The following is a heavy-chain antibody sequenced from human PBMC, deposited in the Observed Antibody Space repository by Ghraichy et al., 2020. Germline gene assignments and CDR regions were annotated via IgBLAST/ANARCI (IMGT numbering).Heavy chain of an antibody. Sequence: SETLSLTCAVSGDSISSRIWWSWVRQSPGKGLEWIGEIYHSGSTNYNPSLKSRVTISVDKSKNHFSLELNSVTAADTAVYYCARGGDYSWGYWGQGTLVTVSS. CDR3: ARGGDYSWGY. V-gene: IGHV4-4*02. CDR2: IYHSGST. CDR1: GDSISSRIW. D-gene: IGHD3-10*01. J-gene: IGHJ4*02.